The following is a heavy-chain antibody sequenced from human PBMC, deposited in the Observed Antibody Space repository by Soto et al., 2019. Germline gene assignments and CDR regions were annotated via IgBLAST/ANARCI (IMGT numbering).Heavy chain of an antibody. CDR1: GVTFNNCA. CDR3: ARGVNFDTSGYHYFY. J-gene: IGHJ1*01. Sequence: SVKVSCKASGVTFNNCAISWVRQAPGQGLEWMGGIIPMFGTANYAQKFQGRVTITADESTSTAYMELRSLRSEDTAVYYCARGVNFDTSGYHYFYGGRGSLFTVSS. D-gene: IGHD3-22*01. CDR2: IIPMFGTA. V-gene: IGHV1-69*13.